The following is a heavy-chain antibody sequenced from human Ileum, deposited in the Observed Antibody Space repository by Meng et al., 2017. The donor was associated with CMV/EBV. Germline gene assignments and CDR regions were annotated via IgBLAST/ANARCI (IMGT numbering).Heavy chain of an antibody. Sequence: GGSLRLSCAGSGFTFSSYTMNWIRQAPGKGLEWVSSISSSSVYIYYADSVKGRFTISRDNDKNSLYLEMNSLRAEDTAVYCCTKDEACYYYGMDVWGQGTTVTVSS. V-gene: IGHV3-21*01. J-gene: IGHJ6*02. CDR3: TKDEACYYYGMDV. CDR2: ISSSSVYI. CDR1: GFTFSSYT.